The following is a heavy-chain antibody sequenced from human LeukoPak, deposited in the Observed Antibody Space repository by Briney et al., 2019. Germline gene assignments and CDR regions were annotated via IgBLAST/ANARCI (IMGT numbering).Heavy chain of an antibody. J-gene: IGHJ3*02. V-gene: IGHV3-9*01. Sequence: GRSLRLSCTASGFTFDGYAMHWDRQAPGKGLGWVSGSSWSSGSLGYADSVKGRFIISRDNAKNCLYLQMNSLRAEDTALYYCANLGVWGSYRYTPDAFDIWGQGTMVTVSS. CDR1: GFTFDGYA. CDR2: SSWSSGSL. CDR3: ANLGVWGSYRYTPDAFDI. D-gene: IGHD3-16*02.